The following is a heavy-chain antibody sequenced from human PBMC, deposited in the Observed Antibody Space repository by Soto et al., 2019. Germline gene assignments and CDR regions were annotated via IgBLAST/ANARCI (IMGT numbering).Heavy chain of an antibody. J-gene: IGHJ6*02. Sequence: QVQLVQSGAEEKKPGAAVMLSCKSSGYTFTSFAMHWVRQAPGQRLEWMGWISADNGNTKYSQKFQGRVTITRDTSASTAYMELTSLTSEDTAMYYCERDTAIFGVAPYYGMDVWGQGTTVTVSS. D-gene: IGHD3-3*01. CDR3: ERDTAIFGVAPYYGMDV. CDR1: GYTFTSFA. CDR2: ISADNGNT. V-gene: IGHV1-3*05.